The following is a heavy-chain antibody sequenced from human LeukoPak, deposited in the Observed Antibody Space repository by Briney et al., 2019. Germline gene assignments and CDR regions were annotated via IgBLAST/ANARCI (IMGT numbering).Heavy chain of an antibody. CDR3: ASNRDDSSGYYPDY. CDR2: ILYDGSNK. V-gene: IGHV3-33*01. CDR1: GFTFSSYG. J-gene: IGHJ4*02. Sequence: GRSLRLSCAASGFTFSSYGMGWVRQAAGKGVEGVADILYDGSNKYYAHSVKGRFTISRDNSKNTLYLQMNGLRAEDTAVYYCASNRDDSSGYYPDYWGQGTLVTVSS. D-gene: IGHD3-22*01.